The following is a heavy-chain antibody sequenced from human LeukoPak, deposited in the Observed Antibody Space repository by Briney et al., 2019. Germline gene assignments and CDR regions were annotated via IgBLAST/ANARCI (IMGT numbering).Heavy chain of an antibody. CDR1: GLTFNDYS. D-gene: IGHD4-17*01. Sequence: GGSLRLSCAASGLTFNDYSMSWIRQAPGKGLEWVSYINSRGKTIYYADSVKGRFTISRDNVKSSLYLQMNSLRAEDTAVYYCARGATVIDWGQGTLVTVSS. CDR2: INSRGKTI. J-gene: IGHJ4*02. V-gene: IGHV3-11*04. CDR3: ARGATVID.